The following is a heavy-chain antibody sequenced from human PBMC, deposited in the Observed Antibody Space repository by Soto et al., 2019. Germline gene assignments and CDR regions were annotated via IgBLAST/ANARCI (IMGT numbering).Heavy chain of an antibody. V-gene: IGHV3-30-3*01. J-gene: IGHJ4*02. CDR1: GFTFSSYA. CDR3: ARGWGYSGYDPLFCYFDY. Sequence: QVQLVASGGGVVQPGRSLRLSCAASGFTFSSYAMHWVRQAPGKGLEWVAVISYDGSNKYYADSVKGRCTIARDNSKKPLDLQISSLRAEATAVYYCARGWGYSGYDPLFCYFDYWGQGTLVIVSS. CDR2: ISYDGSNK. D-gene: IGHD5-12*01.